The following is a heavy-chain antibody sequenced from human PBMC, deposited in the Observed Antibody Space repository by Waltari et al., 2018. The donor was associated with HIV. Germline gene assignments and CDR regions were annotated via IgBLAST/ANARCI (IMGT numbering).Heavy chain of an antibody. Sequence: EVQLVESGGGLVQPEGSLRLSCSASGFTFSSYAMHWVRQAPGKGLEYVSAISNNGHSTYYADSVKGRFTISIDNSKNTLNLQMSSLRAEDTAVYYCVKEGGYCSGGRCYYYGMDVWGQGTTVTVSS. V-gene: IGHV3-64D*06. D-gene: IGHD2-15*01. CDR3: VKEGGYCSGGRCYYYGMDV. CDR1: GFTFSSYA. CDR2: ISNNGHST. J-gene: IGHJ6*02.